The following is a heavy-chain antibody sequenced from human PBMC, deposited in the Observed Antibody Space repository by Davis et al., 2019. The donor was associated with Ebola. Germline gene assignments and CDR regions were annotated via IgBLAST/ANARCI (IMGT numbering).Heavy chain of an antibody. CDR3: ARRVGARSGFDY. J-gene: IGHJ4*02. V-gene: IGHV1-8*01. CDR2: MNPNSGNT. Sequence: ASVKVSCKASGYTFTSYDINWVRQATGQGLEWMGWMNPNSGNTGCAQKFQGRITMTRNISISTAYMELNSLRSEDTAVYYCARRVGARSGFDYWGQGTLVTVSS. CDR1: GYTFTSYD. D-gene: IGHD1-26*01.